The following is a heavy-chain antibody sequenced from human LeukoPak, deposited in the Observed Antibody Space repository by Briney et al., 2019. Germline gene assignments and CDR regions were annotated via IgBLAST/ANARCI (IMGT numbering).Heavy chain of an antibody. V-gene: IGHV3-48*02. Sequence: PGGSLRLSCAASGFTFSSYAMSWVRQAPGKGLEWVSYINTISSIIHYVDSVKGRFTISRDNAKSSLYLQMNSLRDEDTGVYYCARDSSYAFDYWGQGTLVTVSS. D-gene: IGHD3-16*01. CDR2: INTISSII. J-gene: IGHJ4*02. CDR1: GFTFSSYA. CDR3: ARDSSYAFDY.